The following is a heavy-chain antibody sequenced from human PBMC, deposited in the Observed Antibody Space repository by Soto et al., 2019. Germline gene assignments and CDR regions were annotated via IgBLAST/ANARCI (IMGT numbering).Heavy chain of an antibody. V-gene: IGHV1-18*01. J-gene: IGHJ5*02. Sequence: ASVKVSCKASGYTFTSYGISWVRQAPGQGLEWMGWINAYNGNTNYAQKLQGRVTMTTDTSTSTAYMELRSLRSDDTAVYYCARDQRQQLALWGRYNWFDPWGQGTLVTVSS. CDR3: ARDQRQQLALWGRYNWFDP. D-gene: IGHD6-13*01. CDR1: GYTFTSYG. CDR2: INAYNGNT.